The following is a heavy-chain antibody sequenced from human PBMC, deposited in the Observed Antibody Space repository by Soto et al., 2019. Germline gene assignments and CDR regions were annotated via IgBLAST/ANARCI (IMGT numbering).Heavy chain of an antibody. J-gene: IGHJ6*02. CDR1: GGTFSSYA. V-gene: IGHV1-69*01. CDR3: ARDVVVITEYYYYYGMDV. Sequence: QVQLVQSGAEVKKPGSSVKVSCKASGGTFSSYAISWVRQAPGQGLEWMGGIIPIFGTANYAQKFQGRVTITADESTSTAYMELSSLRSEDKAVYYCARDVVVITEYYYYYGMDVWGQGTTVTVSS. D-gene: IGHD3-22*01. CDR2: IIPIFGTA.